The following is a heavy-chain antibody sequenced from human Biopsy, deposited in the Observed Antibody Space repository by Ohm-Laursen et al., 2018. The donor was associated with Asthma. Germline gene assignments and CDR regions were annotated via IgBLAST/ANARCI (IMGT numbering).Heavy chain of an antibody. CDR3: ARCQVGYSSGWSLLLKKIYYSGMDV. CDR1: GGTFSNFA. D-gene: IGHD6-19*01. V-gene: IGHV1-69*01. Sequence: SSVKVSCKAPGGTFSNFAISWVRQAPGQGLEWLGGIMTVFGTTNYAQKFQGRVTITADESTSTAYMEVTSLRSEDATIYYCARCQVGYSSGWSLLLKKIYYSGMDVWGQGTAVTVSS. CDR2: IMTVFGTT. J-gene: IGHJ6*02.